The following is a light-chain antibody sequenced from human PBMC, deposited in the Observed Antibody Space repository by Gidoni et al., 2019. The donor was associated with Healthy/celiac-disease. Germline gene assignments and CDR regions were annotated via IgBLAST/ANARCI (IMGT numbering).Light chain of an antibody. CDR2: EVS. CDR1: RSDVGGYNY. V-gene: IGLV2-14*01. CDR3: SSYTSSSTLDVV. J-gene: IGLJ2*01. Sequence: QSALTQPASVSGSPGQSIPISCTGTRSDVGGYNYVSWYQQHPAKAPKLMIYEVSNRPSGVSNRFSGSKSGNTASLTISGLQAEDEADYYCSSYTSSSTLDVVFGGGTKLTVL.